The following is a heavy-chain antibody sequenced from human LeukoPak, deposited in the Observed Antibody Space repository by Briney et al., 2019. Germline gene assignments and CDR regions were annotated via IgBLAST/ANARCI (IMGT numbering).Heavy chain of an antibody. CDR3: APTHSYSSGWYWFDP. D-gene: IGHD6-19*01. CDR1: GGTFSSYA. J-gene: IGHJ5*02. V-gene: IGHV1-69*04. Sequence: GSSVKVSCKASGGTFSSYAISWVRQAPGQGLEWMGRIIPILGIANYAQKFQGRVTITADKSTSTAYMELSSLRSEDTAVYYCAPTHSYSSGWYWFDPWGQGTLVTVSS. CDR2: IIPILGIA.